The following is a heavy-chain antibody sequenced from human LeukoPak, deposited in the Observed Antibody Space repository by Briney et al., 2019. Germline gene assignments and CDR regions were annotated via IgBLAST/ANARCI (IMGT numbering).Heavy chain of an antibody. Sequence: ASVKVSCKASGYTFTGYYMHWVRQAPGQGLEWMGWINPNSGGTNYAQKFQGRVTMTRDTSISTAYMELSRLRSGDTAVYYCARDLGTVWQLVQNAFDIWGQGTMVTVSS. J-gene: IGHJ3*02. CDR2: INPNSGGT. CDR3: ARDLGTVWQLVQNAFDI. D-gene: IGHD6-6*01. V-gene: IGHV1-2*02. CDR1: GYTFTGYY.